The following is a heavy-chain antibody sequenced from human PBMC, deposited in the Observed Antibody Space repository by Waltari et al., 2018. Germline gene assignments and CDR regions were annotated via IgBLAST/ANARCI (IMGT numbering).Heavy chain of an antibody. V-gene: IGHV3-33*08. CDR1: GFGFSSFG. CDR2: IWFDGSKI. J-gene: IGHJ6*03. CDR3: ARCPDEYNYYYMEV. Sequence: QVQLVGSGGGVVQPGKSLRPSWAGSGFGFSSFGIHWVRQAPGKGLEWVAIIWFDGSKIYYADSVKGRFTISRDNSRNTVYLQMNSLRPEDSGVYYCARCPDEYNYYYMEVWGRGTTVSVSS.